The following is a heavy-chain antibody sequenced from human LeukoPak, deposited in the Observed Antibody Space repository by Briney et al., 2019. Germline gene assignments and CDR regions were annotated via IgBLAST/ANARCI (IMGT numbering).Heavy chain of an antibody. D-gene: IGHD6-19*01. CDR2: ISGSGGST. CDR1: GFTFSSYA. Sequence: GGSLRLSCAASGFTFSSYAMSWVRQAPGQGLEWVSAISGSGGSTYYADSVKGRFTISRDNSKNTLYLQMNSLRAEDTAVYYCAKDRSGSGWYLDAFDIWGQGTMVTVSS. CDR3: AKDRSGSGWYLDAFDI. V-gene: IGHV3-23*01. J-gene: IGHJ3*02.